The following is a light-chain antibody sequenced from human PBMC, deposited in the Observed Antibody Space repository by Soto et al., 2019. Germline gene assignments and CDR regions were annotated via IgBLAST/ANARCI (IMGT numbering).Light chain of an antibody. CDR2: EVS. CDR3: SSYTDSSRLYVI. CDR1: SSDVGGYNY. J-gene: IGLJ2*01. V-gene: IGLV2-14*01. Sequence: QSALTQPASVSGSPGQSITISCTGTSSDVGGYNYVSWYQHHPGKAPKLMIYEVSNRPSGVSNRFSGSKSGNTASLTISGLQAEDQADYYCSSYTDSSRLYVIFGGGTKLTVL.